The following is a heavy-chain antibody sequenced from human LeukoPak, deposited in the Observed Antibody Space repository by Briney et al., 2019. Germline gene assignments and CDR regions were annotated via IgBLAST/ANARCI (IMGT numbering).Heavy chain of an antibody. CDR1: GFTVSSNY. CDR3: AREFGEVVGAKSPRPRPQHFDP. J-gene: IGHJ5*02. CDR2: IYSGGST. V-gene: IGHV3-53*01. Sequence: GGSLRLSCAASGFTVSSNYMSWVRQAPGKGLEWVSVIYSGGSTYYADSVKGRFTISRDNSKNTLYLQMNSLRAEDTAVYYCAREFGEVVGAKSPRPRPQHFDPWGQGTLVTVSS. D-gene: IGHD1-26*01.